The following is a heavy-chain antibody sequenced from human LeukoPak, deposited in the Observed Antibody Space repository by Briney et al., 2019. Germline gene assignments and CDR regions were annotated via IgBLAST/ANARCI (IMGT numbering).Heavy chain of an antibody. CDR1: GFTFSSFG. J-gene: IGHJ4*02. CDR2: ISGSGGRT. CDR3: AREGGIASRRFDY. D-gene: IGHD6-6*01. V-gene: IGHV3-23*01. Sequence: HSGGSLRLSCAASGFTFSSFGMNWIRQVPGKGLEWVASISGSGGRTNYADSVKGRFTISRDFFKNTLDLQMNSLRAEDTAVYYCAREGGIASRRFDYWGQGTLVTVSS.